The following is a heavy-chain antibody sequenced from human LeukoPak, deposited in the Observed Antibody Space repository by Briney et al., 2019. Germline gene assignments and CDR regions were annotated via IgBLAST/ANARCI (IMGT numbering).Heavy chain of an antibody. CDR3: ARNLLKVGATRFDY. D-gene: IGHD1-26*01. CDR2: IYHSGST. CDR1: GGSISSSNW. Sequence: SGTLSLTCAVSGGSISSSNWWSWVRQPPGQGLEWIGEIYHSGSTNYNPSLKSRVTISVDKSKNQFSLKLSSVTAADTAVYYCARNLLKVGATRFDYWGQGTLVTVSS. J-gene: IGHJ4*02. V-gene: IGHV4-4*02.